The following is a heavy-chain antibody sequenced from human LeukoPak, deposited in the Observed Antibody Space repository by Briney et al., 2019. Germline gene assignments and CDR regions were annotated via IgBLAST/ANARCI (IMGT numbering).Heavy chain of an antibody. D-gene: IGHD5-18*01. CDR1: GYTFTRYY. CDR2: INPNSGGT. V-gene: IGHV1-2*02. Sequence: GASVKVSCKASGYTFTRYYMHWVRQAPGHGLEWMGWINPNSGGTNYAQKFQGRVTMTRDTSISTAYMELSRLRSDDTAVYYCASAQRDTAMVTLDYWGQGTLVTVSS. CDR3: ASAQRDTAMVTLDY. J-gene: IGHJ4*02.